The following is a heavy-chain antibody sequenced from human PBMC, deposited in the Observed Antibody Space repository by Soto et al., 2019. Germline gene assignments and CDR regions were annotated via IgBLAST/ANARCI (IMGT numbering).Heavy chain of an antibody. J-gene: IGHJ4*02. V-gene: IGHV3-21*01. CDR2: ISSSSSYI. CDR1: GFTFSSYS. D-gene: IGHD6-19*01. Sequence: EVQLVESGGGLVKPGGSLRLSCAASGFTFSSYSMNWVRQAPGKGLEWVSSISSSSSYIYYADSVKGRFTISRDNAKNSLYLQMNSLRAEDTAVYYCARDVGGSGWSNDYWGQGTLVTVSS. CDR3: ARDVGGSGWSNDY.